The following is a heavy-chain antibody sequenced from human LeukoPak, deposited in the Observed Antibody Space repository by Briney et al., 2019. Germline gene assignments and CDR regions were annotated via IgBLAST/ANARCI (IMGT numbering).Heavy chain of an antibody. J-gene: IGHJ6*03. CDR3: ARARTTVTRLYYYYYMDV. CDR2: IYTRGST. Sequence: SETPSLTCTVSGDSITSGDYYWSWIRQPAGKGLEWIGRIYTRGSTDYNPSLKSRVTISVDTSKNQFSLRLTSVTAADTAVYYCARARTTVTRLYYYYYMDVWGKGTTVTISS. V-gene: IGHV4-61*02. CDR1: GDSITSGDYY. D-gene: IGHD4-17*01.